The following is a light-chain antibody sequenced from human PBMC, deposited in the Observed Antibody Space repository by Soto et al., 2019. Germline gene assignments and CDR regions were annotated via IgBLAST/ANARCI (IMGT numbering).Light chain of an antibody. V-gene: IGLV1-44*01. CDR3: AAWDNSLNAVV. CDR2: SYN. CDR1: ISNIGSNT. J-gene: IGLJ2*01. Sequence: QTVVTQPPSASGTPGQRVTISCSGSISNIGSNTVSWFQQLPGAAPKLLIHSYNQRPSGVPDRFSGSKSGTSASLAISGLQSEDEADYFCAAWDNSLNAVVFGGGTQLTVL.